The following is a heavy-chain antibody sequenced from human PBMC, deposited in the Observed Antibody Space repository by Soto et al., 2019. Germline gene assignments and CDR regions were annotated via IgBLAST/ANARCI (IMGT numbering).Heavy chain of an antibody. Sequence: VQLVESGGGLIQPGGSLRLSCAASGLTVSTNYMNWVRQAPGKGLEWVSVVYSGDTTYYADSVKGRFTISRDNSKNTLYLQMNSLRAEDTAFYYCARDRRRDGFDYWGQGTLVTVSS. CDR3: ARDRRRDGFDY. V-gene: IGHV3-53*01. J-gene: IGHJ4*02. CDR1: GLTVSTNY. CDR2: VYSGDTT.